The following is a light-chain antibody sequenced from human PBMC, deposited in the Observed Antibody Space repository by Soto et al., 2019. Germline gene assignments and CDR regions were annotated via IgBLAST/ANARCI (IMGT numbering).Light chain of an antibody. CDR3: QQLGET. CDR1: QGIRND. CDR2: AAS. J-gene: IGKJ3*01. V-gene: IGKV1-6*01. Sequence: AIQMTQSPSSLSASVGDRVTITCRASQGIRNDLGWYQQKPGKAPKLLIYAASSLQSGVPSRFSGSGSGTDFTLTITSLQPEDFATYYCQQLGETFGPGTKVDIK.